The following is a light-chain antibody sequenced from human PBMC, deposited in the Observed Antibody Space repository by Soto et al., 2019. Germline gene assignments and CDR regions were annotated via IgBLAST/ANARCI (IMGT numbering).Light chain of an antibody. CDR3: LQQDILPRT. J-gene: IGKJ4*02. Sequence: DVAVTLQQTSLSASVGDRVTITCRASQGIRNDLGWYQQRPGKATKCLIYAVSSLRSGVPSRFSGSGSGTEFTLTISCLQAEDCATYCCLQQDILPRTFGEVSKVDI. V-gene: IGKV1-17*01. CDR2: AVS. CDR1: QGIRND.